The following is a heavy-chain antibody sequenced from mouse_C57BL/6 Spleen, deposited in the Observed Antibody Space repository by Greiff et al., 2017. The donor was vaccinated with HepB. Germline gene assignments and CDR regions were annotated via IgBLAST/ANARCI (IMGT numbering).Heavy chain of an antibody. CDR1: GFSFTSYG. CDR3: ARSYYGSSYLFAY. J-gene: IGHJ3*01. CDR2: IWSGGST. D-gene: IGHD1-1*01. V-gene: IGHV2-2*01. Sequence: QVQLQQSGPGLVQPSQSLSITCTVSGFSFTSYGVHWVRQSPGKGLEWLGVIWSGGSTDYNAAFISRLSISKDNSKSQVFFKMNSLQADDTAIYYCARSYYGSSYLFAYWGQGTLVTVSA.